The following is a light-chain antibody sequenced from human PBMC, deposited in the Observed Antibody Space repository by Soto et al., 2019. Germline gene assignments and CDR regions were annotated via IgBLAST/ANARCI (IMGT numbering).Light chain of an antibody. V-gene: IGKV3D-15*01. CDR3: QQYKAWPPLT. CDR2: GAS. J-gene: IGKJ4*01. Sequence: EIVMTQSPVTLSVSPGERVTLSCRASQHVNINLAWYQQRPGQAPRVIIYGASNRASGIPDRFSGGGSGTDFALTISSLKPDDFALYYCQQYKAWPPLTFGGETRVEIK. CDR1: QHVNIN.